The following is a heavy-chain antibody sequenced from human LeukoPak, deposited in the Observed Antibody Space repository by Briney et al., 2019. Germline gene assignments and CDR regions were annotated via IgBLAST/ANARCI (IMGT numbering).Heavy chain of an antibody. CDR2: NYYSGST. V-gene: IGHV4-59*01. D-gene: IGHD4-23*01. CDR3: ARHQRGNSDAFDI. J-gene: IGHJ3*02. CDR1: GDSISSYY. Sequence: SETLSLTCTVSGDSISSYYWSWIRQPPGKGLEWIGYNYYSGSTNYNPSLKSRVTISIDTSKNQFSLKLSSVTAADTAVYYCARHQRGNSDAFDIWGQGTMVTVSS.